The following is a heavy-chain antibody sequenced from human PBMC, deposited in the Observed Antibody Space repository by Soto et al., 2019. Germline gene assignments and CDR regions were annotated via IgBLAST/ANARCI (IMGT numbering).Heavy chain of an antibody. Sequence: QVQLVESGGVVVQPGRSLRLSCAASGFTFSNYGMHWVRQAPGKGLEWVAVILNDGSNRYHADSVKDRFTISRDNSKNTLYLQMNSLRAEDTAVYYCARDDEYSGNGMDVWGQGTMVTVS. V-gene: IGHV3-33*01. D-gene: IGHD3-10*01. J-gene: IGHJ6*02. CDR3: ARDDEYSGNGMDV. CDR1: GFTFSNYG. CDR2: ILNDGSNR.